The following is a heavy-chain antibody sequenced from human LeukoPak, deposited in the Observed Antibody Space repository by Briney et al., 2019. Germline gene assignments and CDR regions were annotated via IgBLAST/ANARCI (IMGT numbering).Heavy chain of an antibody. CDR2: IKQDGSEK. Sequence: PGESLRLSCAASGFTFSSYSMNWVRQAPGKGLEWVANIKQDGSEKNYVDSVKGRFTISRDNAKNSLYLQMNSLRAEDTAVYYCASGLELDYWGQGTLVTVSS. V-gene: IGHV3-7*03. CDR3: ASGLELDY. CDR1: GFTFSSYS. J-gene: IGHJ4*02.